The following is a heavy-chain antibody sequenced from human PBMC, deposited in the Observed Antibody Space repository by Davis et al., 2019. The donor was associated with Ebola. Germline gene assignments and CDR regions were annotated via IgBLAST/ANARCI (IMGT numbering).Heavy chain of an antibody. Sequence: PSETLSLTCAVYGGSFSGYYWSWIRQPPGKGLEWIGEINHSGSTNYNPSLKSRVTISVDTSKNQFSLKLSSVTAADTAVYYCAGKSSGYYYYHAFDIWGQGTMVTVSS. V-gene: IGHV4-34*01. CDR2: INHSGST. CDR1: GGSFSGYY. CDR3: AGKSSGYYYYHAFDI. D-gene: IGHD3-22*01. J-gene: IGHJ3*02.